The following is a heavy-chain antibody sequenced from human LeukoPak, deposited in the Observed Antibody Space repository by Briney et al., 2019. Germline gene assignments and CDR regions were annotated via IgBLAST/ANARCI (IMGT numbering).Heavy chain of an antibody. D-gene: IGHD2-2*01. V-gene: IGHV1-69*13. J-gene: IGHJ5*02. CDR1: GGTFSSYA. CDR3: ARDRWGYCSSTSCYFAWFDP. CDR2: IIPIFGTA. Sequence: SVKVSCKASGGTFSSYAISWVRQAPGQGLEWMGGIIPIFGTANYAQKFQGRVTITADESTSTAYMELSSLRSEDTAVYYCARDRWGYCSSTSCYFAWFDPWGQGTLVAVSS.